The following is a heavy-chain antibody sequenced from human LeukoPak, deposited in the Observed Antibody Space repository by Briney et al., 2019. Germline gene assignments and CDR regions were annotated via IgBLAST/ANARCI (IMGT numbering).Heavy chain of an antibody. V-gene: IGHV3-23*01. CDR2: ISGSGGST. D-gene: IGHD3-10*01. J-gene: IGHJ3*02. Sequence: PGGSLRLSCAASGFAFSSYAMSWVRQAPGKGLEWVSAISGSGGSTYYADSVKGRFTISRDNSKNTLYLQMNSLRAEDTAVYYCAKGHVLLWFGESTHDAFDIWGQGTMVTVSS. CDR3: AKGHVLLWFGESTHDAFDI. CDR1: GFAFSSYA.